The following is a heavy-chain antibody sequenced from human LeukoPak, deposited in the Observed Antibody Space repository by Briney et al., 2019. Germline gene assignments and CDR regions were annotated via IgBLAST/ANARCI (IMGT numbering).Heavy chain of an antibody. CDR2: LYTSGST. Sequence: KSSETLSLTCTVSGGSISSDYWSWIRQPAGKGLEWIGRLYTSGSTNYNPSLKSRLTMSLDTSKNQFSLKLSSATAADTAVYYCASGGYWGQGTLVTVSS. CDR3: ASGGY. J-gene: IGHJ4*02. CDR1: GGSISSDY. V-gene: IGHV4-4*07.